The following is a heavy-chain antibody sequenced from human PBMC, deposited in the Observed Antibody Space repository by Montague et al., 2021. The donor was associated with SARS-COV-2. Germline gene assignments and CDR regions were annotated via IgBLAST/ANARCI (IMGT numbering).Heavy chain of an antibody. J-gene: IGHJ3*02. CDR3: ARDAGYNWNTEAYALDM. CDR1: GFSLSSYS. V-gene: IGHV3-48*02. D-gene: IGHD1/OR15-1a*01. Sequence: SLRLSCAASGFSLSSYSMNWVRQAPGKGLEWVSYFSGSSTKMNFADSVKGRFTISRDIAKNSLYLQMDSLTDEDTAVYYCARDAGYNWNTEAYALDMWGQGTMGVVSS. CDR2: FSGSSTKM.